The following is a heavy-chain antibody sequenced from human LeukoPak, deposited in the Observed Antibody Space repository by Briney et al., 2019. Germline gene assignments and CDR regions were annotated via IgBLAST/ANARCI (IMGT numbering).Heavy chain of an antibody. D-gene: IGHD3-10*01. CDR2: FDPEDGET. V-gene: IGHV1-24*01. CDR3: ATVRGVYPHFDY. CDR1: GYTLTELS. Sequence: ASVKVSCKVSGYTLTELSMHWVRQAPGKGLEWMGGFDPEDGETIYAQKFQGRVTMTEDTSTDTAYMELSSLRSEDTAVYYCATVRGVYPHFDYWGQGTLVTVSS. J-gene: IGHJ4*02.